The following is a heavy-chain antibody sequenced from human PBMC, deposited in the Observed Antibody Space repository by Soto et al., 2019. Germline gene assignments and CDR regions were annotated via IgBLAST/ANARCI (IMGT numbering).Heavy chain of an antibody. J-gene: IGHJ4*02. CDR1: GGSISGSY. CDR2: VYYTGST. D-gene: IGHD6-19*01. V-gene: IGHV4-59*01. Sequence: SETLSLTCSVSGGSISGSYWGWIRQSPGKGLEWLGYVYYTGSTNYSPSLRSRVSISVDTSKNEFSLRLSSVTAADTAVYFCARSVAVPGAHIDYWGQGTQVTVSS. CDR3: ARSVAVPGAHIDY.